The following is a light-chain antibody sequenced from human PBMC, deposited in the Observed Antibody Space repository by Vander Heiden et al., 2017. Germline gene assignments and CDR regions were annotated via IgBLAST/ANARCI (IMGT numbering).Light chain of an antibody. CDR2: GNS. V-gene: IGLV1-40*01. Sequence: QSVLTPPPSVPGATGQRVTISCPGRSCNIGAGYDVHWYQQLPGTAPKLLIYGNSNRPSGVPDRFSGSKSGTSASLAITGLQAEDEADYYCQSYDSSLSGSVFGGGTKLTVL. J-gene: IGLJ2*01. CDR1: SCNIGAGYD. CDR3: QSYDSSLSGSV.